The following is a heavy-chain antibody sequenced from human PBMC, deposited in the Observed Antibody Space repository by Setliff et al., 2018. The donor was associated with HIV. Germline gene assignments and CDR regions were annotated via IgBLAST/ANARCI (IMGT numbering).Heavy chain of an antibody. Sequence: PSETLSLTCTISGGSFGVYRWSWIRQSAGRGLEWIGRIDSSGTTDYKPSLKGRVAISVDTSRNQFSLRVTSVTAADTAVYFCAGDRHSSGLGSYGPWGPGILVTV. J-gene: IGHJ5*02. CDR2: IDSSGTT. CDR3: AGDRHSSGLGSYGP. CDR1: GGSFGVYR. D-gene: IGHD3-10*01. V-gene: IGHV4-4*07.